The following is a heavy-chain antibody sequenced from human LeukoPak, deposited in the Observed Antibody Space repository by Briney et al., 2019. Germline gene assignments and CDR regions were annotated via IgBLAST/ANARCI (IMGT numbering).Heavy chain of an antibody. CDR2: LNAANGNS. Sequence: GASVKVSCKASGYTLTSFAMHWVRQAPGHRLEWMGRLNAANGNSQYSQKFQDRVTITSDASANTAYMELSSLRAEDTAVYYCARDLGYISGWPGSCGMDVWGQGTTVTVS. CDR1: GYTLTSFA. D-gene: IGHD6-19*01. CDR3: ARDLGYISGWPGSCGMDV. J-gene: IGHJ6*02. V-gene: IGHV1-3*01.